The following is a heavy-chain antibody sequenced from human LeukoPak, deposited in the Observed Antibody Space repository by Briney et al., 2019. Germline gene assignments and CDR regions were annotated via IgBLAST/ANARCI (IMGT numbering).Heavy chain of an antibody. J-gene: IGHJ4*02. CDR3: AKGGYCSGGSCYARFDY. D-gene: IGHD2-15*01. CDR2: IYYSGST. V-gene: IGHV4-61*01. Sequence: SETLSLTCTVSGGSVSSGSYYWSWIRQPPGKGLEWIGYIYYSGSTNYNPSLKSRVTISVDTSKNQFSLKLSSATAADTAVYYCAKGGYCSGGSCYARFDYWGQGTLVTVSS. CDR1: GGSVSSGSYY.